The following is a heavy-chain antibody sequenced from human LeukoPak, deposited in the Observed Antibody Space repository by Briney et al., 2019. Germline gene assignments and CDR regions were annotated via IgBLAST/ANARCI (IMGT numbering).Heavy chain of an antibody. V-gene: IGHV4-4*02. CDR1: GGSISSSNW. D-gene: IGHD2-15*01. CDR2: IYHSGST. CDR3: ARDPVVVVAATPGYFQH. Sequence: SETLSLTCAVSGGSISSSNWWSWVRQPPGKGLEWIGEIYHSGSTNYNPSLKSRVTMSVDKSKNQFSLKLSSVTAADTAVYYCARDPVVVVAATPGYFQHWGQGTLVTVSS. J-gene: IGHJ1*01.